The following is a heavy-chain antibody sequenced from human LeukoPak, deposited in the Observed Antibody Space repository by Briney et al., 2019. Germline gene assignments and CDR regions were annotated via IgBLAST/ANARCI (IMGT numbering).Heavy chain of an antibody. V-gene: IGHV3-23*01. CDR1: RFTFSSYA. CDR3: AKDETGGTDDY. CDR2: ISGSGCST. D-gene: IGHD2-8*02. Sequence: GGSLRLSCAASRFTFSSYAMSXXRQAPGKGLXWFPAISGSGCSTYYADSVKGRFTISRDSSKNTLYLQMNSLRAEDTAVYYCAKDETGGTDDYWGQGTLVTVSS. J-gene: IGHJ4*02.